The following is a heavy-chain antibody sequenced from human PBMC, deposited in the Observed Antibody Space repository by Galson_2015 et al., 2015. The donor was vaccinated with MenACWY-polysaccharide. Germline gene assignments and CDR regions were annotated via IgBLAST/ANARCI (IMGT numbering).Heavy chain of an antibody. J-gene: IGHJ4*02. Sequence: SETLSLTCAVSGSSISSGYYWGWIRQPPGKGLEWIGSIYHSGSTYSNPSLKSRVPISVDTSKNRFSLKLSSVTAADTAVYYCARVEKYSGSYYILHWGQGTLVTVSS. CDR2: IYHSGST. V-gene: IGHV4-38-2*01. CDR3: ARVEKYSGSYYILH. CDR1: GSSISSGYY. D-gene: IGHD1-26*01.